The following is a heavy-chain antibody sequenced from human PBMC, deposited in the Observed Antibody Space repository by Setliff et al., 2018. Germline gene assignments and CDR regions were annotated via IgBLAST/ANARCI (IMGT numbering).Heavy chain of an antibody. D-gene: IGHD3-22*01. Sequence: GASVKVSCKASGGTFSSYAISWVRQAPGQGLEWMGIINPSGGSTSYAQKFQGRVTMTRDASTSTVYMELSSLRSEDTAVYYCARGAYYDSSGSYAFDIWGQGTMVTVSS. CDR2: INPSGGST. CDR3: ARGAYYDSSGSYAFDI. CDR1: GGTFSSYA. J-gene: IGHJ3*02. V-gene: IGHV1-46*01.